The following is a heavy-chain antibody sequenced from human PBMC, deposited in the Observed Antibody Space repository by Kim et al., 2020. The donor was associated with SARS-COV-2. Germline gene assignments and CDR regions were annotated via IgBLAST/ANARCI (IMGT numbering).Heavy chain of an antibody. Sequence: GGSLRLSCAASGFTFSSYSMNWVRQAPGKGLEWVSSISSSSSYIYYADSVKGRFTISRDNAKNSLYLQMNSLRAEDTAVYYCARAQSRDGYNYFDYWGQGTLVTVSS. D-gene: IGHD5-12*01. CDR2: ISSSSSYI. V-gene: IGHV3-21*04. J-gene: IGHJ4*02. CDR1: GFTFSSYS. CDR3: ARAQSRDGYNYFDY.